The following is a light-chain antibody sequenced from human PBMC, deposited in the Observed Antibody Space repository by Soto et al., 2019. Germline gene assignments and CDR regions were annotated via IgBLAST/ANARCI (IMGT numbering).Light chain of an antibody. CDR2: GAS. CDR1: QSISSD. Sequence: EVLMTQSPGTLSVSPGERATLTCRASQSISSDVAWYQQKPGQAPRLLIYGASTTATGIPARFSGSGSGTEFTLTISSLQSEDFAVYNCQQYNKWPRTFGQGTKVDIK. CDR3: QQYNKWPRT. V-gene: IGKV3-15*01. J-gene: IGKJ2*01.